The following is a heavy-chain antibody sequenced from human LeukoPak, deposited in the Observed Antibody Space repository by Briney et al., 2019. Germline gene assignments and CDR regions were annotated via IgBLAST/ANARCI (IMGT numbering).Heavy chain of an antibody. CDR3: ARGLYYYDSPDAFDI. CDR2: IYTSGST. D-gene: IGHD3-22*01. V-gene: IGHV4-4*07. J-gene: IGHJ3*02. Sequence: SETLSLTCTVSGGSISSYYWSWIRQPAGKGLEWIGRIYTSGSTNYNPSLKSRVNMSVDTSKNQFSLKLRSVTAADTAVYYCARGLYYYDSPDAFDIWGQGTMVTVSS. CDR1: GGSISSYY.